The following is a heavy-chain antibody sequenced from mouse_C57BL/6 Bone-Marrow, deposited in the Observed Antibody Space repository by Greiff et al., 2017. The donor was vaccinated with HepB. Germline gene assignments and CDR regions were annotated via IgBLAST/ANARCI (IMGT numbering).Heavy chain of an antibody. D-gene: IGHD4-1*01. CDR1: GYTFTDYN. CDR3: ARRTGTGYFDY. CDR2: INPNNGGT. J-gene: IGHJ2*01. V-gene: IGHV1-22*01. Sequence: VQLKESGPELVKPGASVKMSCKASGYTFTDYNMHWVKQSHGKSLEWIGYINPNNGGTSYNQKFKGKATLTVNKSSSTAYMELRSLTSEDSAVYYCARRTGTGYFDYWGQGTTLTVSS.